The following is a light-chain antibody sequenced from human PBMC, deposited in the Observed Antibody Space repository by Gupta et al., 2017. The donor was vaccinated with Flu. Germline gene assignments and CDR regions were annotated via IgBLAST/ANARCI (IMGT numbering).Light chain of an antibody. J-gene: IGLJ3*02. V-gene: IGLV1-40*01. Sequence: QSVLTQPPSVSGAPGQRVTIPCTGSSSNIGAGYDVHWYQQLPGTAPKLLIYGNSIRPSGVPDRFSGSKSGTSASLAITGLQAEDEADYYCQSYDSSLSGWVFGGGTKLTVL. CDR3: QSYDSSLSGWV. CDR1: SSNIGAGYD. CDR2: GNS.